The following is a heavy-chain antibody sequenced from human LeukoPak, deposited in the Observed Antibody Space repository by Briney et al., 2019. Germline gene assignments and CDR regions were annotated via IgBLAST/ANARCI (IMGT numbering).Heavy chain of an antibody. CDR1: GFTFSSYS. CDR3: ARPHYYDSSGYYYGAFDI. CDR2: ISSSSSYI. J-gene: IGHJ3*02. D-gene: IGHD3-22*01. V-gene: IGHV3-21*01. Sequence: GGSLRLSCAASGFTFSSYSMNWVRQAPGKGLEWVSSISSSSSYIYYADSVKGRFTISRDNAKNSLYLQMNSLRAEDTAVYYCARPHYYDSSGYYYGAFDIWGQGTMVTVSS.